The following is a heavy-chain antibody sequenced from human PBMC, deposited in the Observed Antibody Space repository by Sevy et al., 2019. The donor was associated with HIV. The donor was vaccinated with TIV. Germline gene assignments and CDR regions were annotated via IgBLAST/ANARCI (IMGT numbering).Heavy chain of an antibody. CDR3: ARVRYNYGQKYFDF. D-gene: IGHD5-18*01. J-gene: IGHJ4*02. Sequence: GGSLRLSCTVSGFTFSDHYISWIRQAPGKGLEWVSYISSGTTYIEYADSVKDRFIISRDNAKNSLYLQMNSLRAEDTAVYYCARVRYNYGQKYFDFWGQGTLVTVSS. CDR2: ISSGTTYI. CDR1: GFTFSDHY. V-gene: IGHV3-11*06.